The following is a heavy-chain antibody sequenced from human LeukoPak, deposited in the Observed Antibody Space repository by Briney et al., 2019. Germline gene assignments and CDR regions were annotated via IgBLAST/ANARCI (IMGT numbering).Heavy chain of an antibody. Sequence: PAGTLSLTCTASGDSISRYYWSWLRQPAEKGLEWIWRIYCSGSTNYNPSLKSRVTTSADTSKNQFSLRLSSLTAADTAVYFCARDYYYQNSGFFGYWGQGTLATVSS. J-gene: IGHJ4*02. D-gene: IGHD3-22*01. V-gene: IGHV4-4*07. CDR2: IYCSGST. CDR1: GDSISRYY. CDR3: ARDYYYQNSGFFGY.